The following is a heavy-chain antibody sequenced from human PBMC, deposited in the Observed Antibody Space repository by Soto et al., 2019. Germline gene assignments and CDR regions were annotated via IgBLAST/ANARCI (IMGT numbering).Heavy chain of an antibody. D-gene: IGHD5-12*01. CDR1: GDSLSRADYC. CDR3: ARDESGLFDY. J-gene: IGHJ4*02. Sequence: QVQLQESGPGLVKPSQTLSLTCTVSGDSLSRADYCWSWIRQAPGKGLEWIGYICYSGSTYHNPSLKSRTSMSVDTSKKQVSLTLTSVTAADTAVYYCARDESGLFDYWGQGRLVTVSS. V-gene: IGHV4-30-4*08. CDR2: ICYSGST.